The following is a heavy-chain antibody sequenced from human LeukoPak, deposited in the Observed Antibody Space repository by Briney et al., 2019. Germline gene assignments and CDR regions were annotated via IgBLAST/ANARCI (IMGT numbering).Heavy chain of an antibody. J-gene: IGHJ6*03. D-gene: IGHD3-10*01. Sequence: GESLKISCKGSGYSFTSYWIGWVRQMPGKGLEWMGIIYPGDSDTRYSPSFQGQVTISADKSISTAYLQWSSLKASDTAMYYCARPRGGSAPYYYYYMDVWGKGTTVTVSS. CDR2: IYPGDSDT. CDR3: ARPRGGSAPYYYYYMDV. V-gene: IGHV5-51*01. CDR1: GYSFTSYW.